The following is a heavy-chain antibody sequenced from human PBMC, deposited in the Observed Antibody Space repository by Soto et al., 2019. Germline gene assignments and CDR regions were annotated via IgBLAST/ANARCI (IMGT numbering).Heavy chain of an antibody. CDR3: AREFPDSTPVDY. V-gene: IGHV3-33*01. Sequence: GSLRLSCAASGFTFSSYGMHWVRQAPGKGLEWVAVTWYDGSNKYYADSVKGRFTISRDNSKNTLYLQMNSLRAEDTAVYYCAREFPDSTPVDYWGQGTLVTVSS. CDR1: GFTFSSYG. CDR2: TWYDGSNK. J-gene: IGHJ4*02.